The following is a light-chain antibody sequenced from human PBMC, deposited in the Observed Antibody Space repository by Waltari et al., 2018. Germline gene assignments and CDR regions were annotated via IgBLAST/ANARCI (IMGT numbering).Light chain of an antibody. J-gene: IGLJ2*01. V-gene: IGLV2-23*02. CDR1: SSDIGNDNL. CDR2: DVT. Sequence: QSPLTQPASVSASPGQSITISCTGTSSDIGNDNLVTWYQHHSGKVLKLIIYDVTQRPSGVSDRFSGSKSGNTASLTISGLQEDDEADYYCCSYAVSSTLVFGGGTKVTVL. CDR3: CSYAVSSTLV.